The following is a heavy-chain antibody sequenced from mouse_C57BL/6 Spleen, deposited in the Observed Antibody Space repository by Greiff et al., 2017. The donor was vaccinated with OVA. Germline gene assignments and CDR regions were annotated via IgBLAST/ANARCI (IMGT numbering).Heavy chain of an antibody. CDR1: GYTFTSYW. V-gene: IGHV1-53*01. Sequence: QVQLQQPGTELVKPGASVKLSCKASGYTFTSYWMHWVKQRPGQGLEWIGNINPSNGGTNYNEKFKGKATLTVAKSSSTAYMQLSSLTSEDSAVYDSARWAIYYAMDYWGQGTSVTVSS. J-gene: IGHJ4*01. CDR2: INPSNGGT. D-gene: IGHD3-1*01. CDR3: ARWAIYYAMDY.